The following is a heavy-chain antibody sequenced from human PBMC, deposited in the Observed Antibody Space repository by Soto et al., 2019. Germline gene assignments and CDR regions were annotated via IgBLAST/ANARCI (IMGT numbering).Heavy chain of an antibody. D-gene: IGHD2-15*01. CDR3: ARHGRGDCSGGSCYGLDN. J-gene: IGHJ4*02. V-gene: IGHV4-4*02. CDR2: IFHSGYT. CDR1: SGSISSRNW. Sequence: QVQLQESGPGLVKPSGTLSLNCAVSSGSISSRNWWSWVRQPPGKGLEWIGEIFHSGYTSYNPSLKSRVTISVDKSKNQFSRKLSSVTAADTAVYYCARHGRGDCSGGSCYGLDNWGQGTLVTVSS.